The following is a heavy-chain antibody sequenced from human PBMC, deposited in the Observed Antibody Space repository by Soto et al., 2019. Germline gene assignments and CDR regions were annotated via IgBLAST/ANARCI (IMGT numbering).Heavy chain of an antibody. V-gene: IGHV1-3*01. CDR1: GYTFTSYA. CDR3: ARVLPPADY. J-gene: IGHJ4*02. CDR2: INAGNGNT. Sequence: EASVKVSCKASGYTFTSYAMHWVRQAPGQRLEWMGWINAGNGNTKYPQKFQGRVTITRDTSASTAYMELSSLRSEDTAVYYCARVLPPADYWGQRTLVTVSS.